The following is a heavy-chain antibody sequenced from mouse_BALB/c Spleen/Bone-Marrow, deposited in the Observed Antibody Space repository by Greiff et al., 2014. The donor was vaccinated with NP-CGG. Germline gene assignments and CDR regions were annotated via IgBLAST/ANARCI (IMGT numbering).Heavy chain of an antibody. D-gene: IGHD1-1*02. CDR3: ARRRTFITSVVDYFDV. V-gene: IGHV1-82*01. CDR2: IYPGDGNT. Sequence: QVQLQQSGPELVKPGASVKIPCRASGYVFSSSWMNWVKQRPGQGLEWIGRIYPGDGNTNYNGKFKGKATLTADTSSSTAYMQISSLTSVDSAVYFCARRRTFITSVVDYFDVWGAGTTVTVSS. CDR1: GYVFSSSW. J-gene: IGHJ1*01.